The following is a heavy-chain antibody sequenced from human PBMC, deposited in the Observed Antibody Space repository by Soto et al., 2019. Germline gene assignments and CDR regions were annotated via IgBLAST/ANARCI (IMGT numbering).Heavy chain of an antibody. CDR2: INHSGST. Sequence: NPSETLSLTCAVYGGSFSGYYWSWIRQPPGKGLEWIGEINHSGSTNYNPSLKSRVTISVDTSKNQFSLKLSSVTAADTAVYYCARGQVQGSREVNCFDPWGKGTLV. J-gene: IGHJ5*02. D-gene: IGHD1-1*01. V-gene: IGHV4-34*01. CDR1: GGSFSGYY. CDR3: ARGQVQGSREVNCFDP.